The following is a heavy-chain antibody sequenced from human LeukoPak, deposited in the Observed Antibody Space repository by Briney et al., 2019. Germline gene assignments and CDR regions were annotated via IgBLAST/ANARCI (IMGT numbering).Heavy chain of an antibody. D-gene: IGHD4-17*01. CDR3: ARSATVTENYYYYYMDV. Sequence: GGSLRLSCAASGFTFSSYAMHWVRQAPGKGLEWVAVISYDGSNKYYADSVKGRFTISRDNSKNTLYLQMNSLRAEDTAVYYCARSATVTENYYYYYMDVWGKGTTVTVSS. CDR2: ISYDGSNK. CDR1: GFTFSSYA. J-gene: IGHJ6*03. V-gene: IGHV3-30*04.